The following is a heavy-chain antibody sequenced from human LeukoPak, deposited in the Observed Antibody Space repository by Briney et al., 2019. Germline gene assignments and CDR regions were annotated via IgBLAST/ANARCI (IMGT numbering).Heavy chain of an antibody. CDR3: ARRPDYGGTPTFDY. CDR2: IYSGGST. CDR1: GXTVSSHY. D-gene: IGHD4-23*01. Sequence: GGSLRLSCAASGXTVSSHYMSWVRQAPGKGLEWVSVIYSGGSTYYADSVKGRFTISRDNSKNTLYLQLNSLRVEDTAVYYCARRPDYGGTPTFDYWGQGTLVTVSS. J-gene: IGHJ4*02. V-gene: IGHV3-66*01.